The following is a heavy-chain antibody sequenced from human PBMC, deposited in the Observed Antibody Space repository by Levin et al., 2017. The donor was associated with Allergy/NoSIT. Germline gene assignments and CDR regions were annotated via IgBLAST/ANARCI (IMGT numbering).Heavy chain of an antibody. D-gene: IGHD4-11*01. CDR2: ISYDGSNK. J-gene: IGHJ6*03. CDR3: ASTTKGGDYYYMDV. V-gene: IGHV3-30-3*01. CDR1: GFTFSSYA. Sequence: GGSLRLSCAASGFTFSSYAMHWVRQAPGKGLEWVAVISYDGSNKYYADSVKGRFTISRDNSKNTLYLQMNSLRAEDTAVYYCASTTKGGDYYYMDVWGKGTTVTVSS.